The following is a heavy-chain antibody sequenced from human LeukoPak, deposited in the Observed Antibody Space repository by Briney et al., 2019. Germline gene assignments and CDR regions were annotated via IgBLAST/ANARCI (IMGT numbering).Heavy chain of an antibody. Sequence: PGGSLRLSCAASGFTVSSSYMSWVRQAPGKGLEWVAVISHDGGNKYYADSVKGRFTISRDNSKNTLYLQMNSLRAEDTAMYYCARDSRMNYYASWGRGTLVTVSS. CDR2: ISHDGGNK. CDR1: GFTVSSSY. CDR3: ARDSRMNYYAS. D-gene: IGHD3-3*01. J-gene: IGHJ5*02. V-gene: IGHV3-30*03.